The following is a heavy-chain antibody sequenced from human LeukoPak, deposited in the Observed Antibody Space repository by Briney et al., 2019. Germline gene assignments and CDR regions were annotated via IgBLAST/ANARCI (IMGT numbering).Heavy chain of an antibody. V-gene: IGHV3-11*04. Sequence: GGSLRLSCAASGLTFSDDYMSWIRQAPGKGLEWVSYISSSGSSIYYGDSVKGRFTISRDNAKNSLYLQMNSLRADDTAMYYCARLKYTSSWHYFFDDWGQGTLATVSS. CDR1: GLTFSDDY. CDR3: ARLKYTSSWHYFFDD. J-gene: IGHJ4*02. CDR2: ISSSGSSI. D-gene: IGHD6-13*01.